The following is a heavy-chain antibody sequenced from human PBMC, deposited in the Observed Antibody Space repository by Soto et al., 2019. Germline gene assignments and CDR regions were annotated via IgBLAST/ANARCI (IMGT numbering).Heavy chain of an antibody. CDR1: GFTFGDYA. J-gene: IGHJ6*02. Sequence: GSLRLSCTASGFTFGDYAMSWVRQAPGKGLEWVGFIRSKAYGGTTEYAASVKGRFTISRDDSKSIAYLQMNSLKTEDTAVYYCTSGGSDRSAKYYYYYYGMDVWGQGTTVTVSS. CDR3: TSGGSDRSAKYYYYYYGMDV. V-gene: IGHV3-49*04. CDR2: IRSKAYGGTT. D-gene: IGHD2-15*01.